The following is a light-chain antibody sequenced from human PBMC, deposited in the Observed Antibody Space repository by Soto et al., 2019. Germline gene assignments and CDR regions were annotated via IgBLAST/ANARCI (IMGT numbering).Light chain of an antibody. J-gene: IGKJ1*01. V-gene: IGKV1-5*01. CDR3: QQYDTYSQT. CDR2: DAS. CDR1: QTVRSW. Sequence: DIQMTQSPSTLSASVGDRVTITCRASQTVRSWLAWYQQKSGKAPKLPIYDASNLESGVPSRFSGSGSGTEFTLTISSLQPDDFATYYCQQYDTYSQTFGQGTRVEIK.